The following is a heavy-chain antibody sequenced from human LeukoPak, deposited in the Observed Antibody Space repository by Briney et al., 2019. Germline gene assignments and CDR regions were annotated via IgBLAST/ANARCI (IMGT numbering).Heavy chain of an antibody. CDR2: ISAYNGNT. V-gene: IGHV1-18*01. CDR1: GYTFTSYG. J-gene: IGHJ6*02. D-gene: IGHD3-10*01. Sequence: ASVKVSCKASGYTFTSYGISWVRQAPGQGLEWMGWISAYNGNTDYAQKLQGRVTMTTDTSTSTAYMELRSLRSDDTAVYYCARECVLLWFGESPYGMDVWGQGTTVTVSS. CDR3: ARECVLLWFGESPYGMDV.